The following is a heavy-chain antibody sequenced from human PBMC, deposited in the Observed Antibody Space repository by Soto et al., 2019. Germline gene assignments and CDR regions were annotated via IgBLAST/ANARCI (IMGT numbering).Heavy chain of an antibody. Sequence: TSETLSLTCSVSGGSVTSGSYCWTWIRQPPGKGLEWVGYIYHSGSTNYNPSLESRVTISVDTSKNQFSLKVRSVTAADTAVYYCAREVVTSIGWFDPWGQGTLVTVSS. CDR3: AREVVTSIGWFDP. CDR2: IYHSGST. D-gene: IGHD2-21*02. V-gene: IGHV4-61*01. CDR1: GGSVTSGSYC. J-gene: IGHJ5*02.